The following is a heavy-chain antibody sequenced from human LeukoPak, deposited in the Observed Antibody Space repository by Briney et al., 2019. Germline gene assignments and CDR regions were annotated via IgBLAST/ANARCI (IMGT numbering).Heavy chain of an antibody. D-gene: IGHD4-17*01. CDR3: ARAPTGDNWFDP. CDR2: INHSGST. Sequence: YPSETLSLTCAVYGGSFSGYYWSWIRQPPGKGLEWIGEINHSGSTNYNPSLKSRVTISVDTSKNQFSLKLSSVTAADTAVYYCARAPTGDNWFDPWGQGTLVTVSS. CDR1: GGSFSGYY. J-gene: IGHJ5*02. V-gene: IGHV4-34*01.